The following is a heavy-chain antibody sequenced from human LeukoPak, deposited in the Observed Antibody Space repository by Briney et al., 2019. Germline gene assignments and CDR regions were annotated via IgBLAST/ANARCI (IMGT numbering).Heavy chain of an antibody. CDR3: ARVLSAYYDSSGYSYYFDY. Sequence: PSQTLSLTCTVSGDSVSSSSYYWGWIRQPPGKGLEWIGSIYHSGSTYYNPSLKSRVTISVDTSKNQFSLKLSSVTAADTAVYYCARVLSAYYDSSGYSYYFDYWGQGTLVTVSS. D-gene: IGHD3-22*01. CDR1: GDSVSSSSYY. CDR2: IYHSGST. V-gene: IGHV4-39*07. J-gene: IGHJ4*02.